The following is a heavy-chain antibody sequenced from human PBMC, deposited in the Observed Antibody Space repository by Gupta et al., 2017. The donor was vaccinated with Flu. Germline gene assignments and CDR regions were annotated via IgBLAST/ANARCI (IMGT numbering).Heavy chain of an antibody. Sequence: FSSYGMSWVRQAPGKGLEWVSAISGSGGRTYYADSVKGRFTISRDNSKNTLFLQMNSLRAEDTAIYYCAKGGVVIVPAAYWGQGTLVTVSS. V-gene: IGHV3-23*01. CDR2: ISGSGGRT. CDR3: AKGGVVIVPAAY. CDR1: FSSYG. D-gene: IGHD2-2*01. J-gene: IGHJ4*02.